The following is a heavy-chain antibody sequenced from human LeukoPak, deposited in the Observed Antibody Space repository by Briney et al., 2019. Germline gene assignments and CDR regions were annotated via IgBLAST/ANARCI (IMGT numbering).Heavy chain of an antibody. J-gene: IGHJ6*03. CDR3: ARYSNYGYYYYYYYMDV. CDR1: GFTFSSYW. D-gene: IGHD4-11*01. CDR2: IKQDGSEK. Sequence: GGSLRLSCAASGFTFSSYWMSWVRQAPGKGLEWVANIKQDGSEKYYVDSVKGRFTISRDNAKNSLYLQMNSLRAEDTAVYYCARYSNYGYYYYYYYMDVWGKGTTVTVSS. V-gene: IGHV3-7*01.